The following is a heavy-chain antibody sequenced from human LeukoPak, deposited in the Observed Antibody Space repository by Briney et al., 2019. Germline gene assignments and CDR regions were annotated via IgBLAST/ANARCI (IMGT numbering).Heavy chain of an antibody. CDR3: ARGQTYFDFWSGYYTGIWAFDI. Sequence: PRASVTVSCTVSGYTLSELSIHWVRQAPRKGLEWMGGSDPEDGETIYAQKFQGRVTLTEDTSTDTAYMELSSLRSEDTAVYYCARGQTYFDFWSGYYTGIWAFDIWGQGTMVTVSS. CDR2: SDPEDGET. D-gene: IGHD3-3*01. J-gene: IGHJ3*02. CDR1: GYTLSELS. V-gene: IGHV1-24*01.